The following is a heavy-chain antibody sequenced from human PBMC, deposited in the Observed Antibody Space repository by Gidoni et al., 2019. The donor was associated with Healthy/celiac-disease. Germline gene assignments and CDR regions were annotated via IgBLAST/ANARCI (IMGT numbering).Heavy chain of an antibody. J-gene: IGHJ4*02. CDR1: GFTFSSYG. V-gene: IGHV3-30*18. D-gene: IGHD1-26*01. CDR2: ISYDGSNK. Sequence: QVQLVESGGGVVQPGRSLRLSCAASGFTFSSYGMHWVRQAPGKGLEWVAVISYDGSNKYYADSVKGRFTISRDNSKNTLYLQMNSLRAEDTAVYYCAKDKVPYIVGATLDYWGQGTLVTVSS. CDR3: AKDKVPYIVGATLDY.